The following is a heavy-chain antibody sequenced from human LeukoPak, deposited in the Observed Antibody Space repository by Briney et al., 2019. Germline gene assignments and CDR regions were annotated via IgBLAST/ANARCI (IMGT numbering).Heavy chain of an antibody. CDR3: ARLRDFWSGYYFDY. D-gene: IGHD3-3*01. V-gene: IGHV3-43*02. CDR2: ISGDGGST. Sequence: GGSLRLSCAASGFTFDDYAMHWVRQAPGKGLEWVSLISGDGGSTYYADSVKGRFTISRDNSKNSLYLQMNSLRTEDTAMYYCARLRDFWSGYYFDYWGQGTLVTVSS. J-gene: IGHJ4*02. CDR1: GFTFDDYA.